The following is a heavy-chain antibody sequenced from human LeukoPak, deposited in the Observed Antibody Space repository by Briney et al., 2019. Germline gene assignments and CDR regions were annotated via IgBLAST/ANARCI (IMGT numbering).Heavy chain of an antibody. Sequence: GGSLRLSCAASGFTFSSYGLHWVRQAPGKGLERVAVIWYDGSNKYYADSVKGRLTISRDNSKNTLYLQMNSLRAEDTAVYYCARDRFSSSYYYYGMDVWGQGTTVTVSS. CDR3: ARDRFSSSYYYYGMDV. CDR1: GFTFSSYG. D-gene: IGHD6-13*01. V-gene: IGHV3-33*01. J-gene: IGHJ6*02. CDR2: IWYDGSNK.